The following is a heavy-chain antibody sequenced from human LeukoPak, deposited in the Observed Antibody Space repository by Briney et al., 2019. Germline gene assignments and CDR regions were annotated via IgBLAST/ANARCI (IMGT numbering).Heavy chain of an antibody. J-gene: IGHJ3*02. V-gene: IGHV4-59*12. CDR2: IYYSGST. CDR1: GGSISSYY. D-gene: IGHD3-22*01. Sequence: KPSETLSLTCTVSGGSISSYYWSWIRQPPGKGLEWIGYIYYSGSTNYNPSLKSRVTISVDTSKNQFSLKLSSVTAADTAVYYCARCDHYYDSSGYSGDAFDIWGQGTMVTVSS. CDR3: ARCDHYYDSSGYSGDAFDI.